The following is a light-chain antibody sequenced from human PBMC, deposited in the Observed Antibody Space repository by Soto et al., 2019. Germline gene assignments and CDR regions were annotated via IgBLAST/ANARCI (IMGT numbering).Light chain of an antibody. Sequence: MTQSPATLSVSPGERATLSCRASQGISNYLVWYQQKPGKAPNLLIYGASTLQSGVPSRFSGSGSGTDFTLTIDSLQPEDVATYYCQQYNGYSRTFGQGTKVDIK. J-gene: IGKJ1*01. CDR3: QQYNGYSRT. CDR2: GAS. CDR1: QGISNY. V-gene: IGKV1-16*01.